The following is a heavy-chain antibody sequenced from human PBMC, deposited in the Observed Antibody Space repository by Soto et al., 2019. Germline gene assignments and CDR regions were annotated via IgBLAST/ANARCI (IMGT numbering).Heavy chain of an antibody. J-gene: IGHJ4*02. D-gene: IGHD6-13*01. CDR1: GFTFSSYA. CDR3: VKGLRIAAAGTDYYFDY. CDR2: ISSNGGST. Sequence: PGGSLRLSCSASGFTFSSYAMHWVRQAPGKGLEYVSAISSNGGSTYYADSVKGRFTISRDNSKNTLYLQMSSLRAEDTAVYYCVKGLRIAAAGTDYYFDYWGQGTLVTVSS. V-gene: IGHV3-64D*06.